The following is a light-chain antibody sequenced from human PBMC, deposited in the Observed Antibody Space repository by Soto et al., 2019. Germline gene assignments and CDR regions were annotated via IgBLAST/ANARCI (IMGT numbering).Light chain of an antibody. CDR2: ADN. J-gene: IGLJ1*01. CDR3: GSWDSSLSAYV. Sequence: QSVLTQPPSVSGAPGQRVTISCTGTNSNIGADYGVQWYQQFPGTAPKLLIYADNIRPSGVPDRFSGSKSGTSATLGITGFQTGDEADYYCGSWDSSLSAYVFGTGTKVTVL. CDR1: NSNIGADYG. V-gene: IGLV1-40*01.